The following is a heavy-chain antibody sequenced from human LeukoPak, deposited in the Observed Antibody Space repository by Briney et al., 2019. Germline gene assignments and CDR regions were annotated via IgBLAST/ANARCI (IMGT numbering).Heavy chain of an antibody. CDR3: ASGSGAWGLWEVSRSWSSSYNWFDP. J-gene: IGHJ5*02. Sequence: GGSLRLSCAASGFTFSSYSMSWVGQAPGKGLEWVSYISSSSSTIYYADSVKGRFTISRDNAKNSLYLQMNSLRAEDTAVYYCASGSGAWGLWEVSRSWSSSYNWFDPWGQGTLVTVSS. D-gene: IGHD6-13*01. CDR2: ISSSSSTI. CDR1: GFTFSSYS. V-gene: IGHV3-48*01.